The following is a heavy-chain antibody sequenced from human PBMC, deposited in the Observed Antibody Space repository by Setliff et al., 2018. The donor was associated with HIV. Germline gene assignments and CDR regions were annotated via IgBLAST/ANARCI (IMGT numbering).Heavy chain of an antibody. V-gene: IGHV3-74*03. CDR2: INNDGRKT. CDR1: GFTFSTYW. Sequence: PGGSLRLSCAASGFTFSTYWMHWVRQAPGKGLVWVSHINNDGRKTTYADSVKGRFTVSRDNAKNTLYLQMDSLRAEDTAVYYCARGSGYYYFDNWGQGALVTVSS. J-gene: IGHJ4*02. D-gene: IGHD3-22*01. CDR3: ARGSGYYYFDN.